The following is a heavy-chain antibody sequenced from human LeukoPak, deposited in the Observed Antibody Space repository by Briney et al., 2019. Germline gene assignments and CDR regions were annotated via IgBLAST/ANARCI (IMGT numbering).Heavy chain of an antibody. CDR2: INHSGST. Sequence: SETLSLTCAVYGGSFSGYYWSWIRQPPGKGLEWIGEINHSGSTNYNPSLKSRVTISVDTSKNQFSLKLSSVTAADTAVYYCARGCASGWYPGHYYYYMDVWGKGTTVTISS. J-gene: IGHJ6*03. V-gene: IGHV4-34*01. CDR1: GGSFSGYY. CDR3: ARGCASGWYPGHYYYYMDV. D-gene: IGHD6-19*01.